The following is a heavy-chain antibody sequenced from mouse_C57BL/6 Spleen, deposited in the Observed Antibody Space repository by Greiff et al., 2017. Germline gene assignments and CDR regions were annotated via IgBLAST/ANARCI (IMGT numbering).Heavy chain of an antibody. CDR3: SRKCSRYFDD. CDR1: GYAFSSSW. D-gene: IGHD1-1*01. CDR2: IYPEDGDT. J-gene: IGHJ1*03. Sequence: VQLQQSGPELVKPGASVKISCKASGYAFSSSWMNWVKQRPGKGLEWIGGIYPEDGDTNYNRKFKGKATLTADTSSSTAYMQLSSLTSEDSAVCVFSRKCSRYFDDWGTGTTVTVSS. V-gene: IGHV1-82*01.